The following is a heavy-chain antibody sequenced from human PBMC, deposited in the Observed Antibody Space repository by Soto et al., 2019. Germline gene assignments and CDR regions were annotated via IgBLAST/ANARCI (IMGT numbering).Heavy chain of an antibody. CDR1: GYTFTSYA. CDR3: ARNRRDSSGYYYGY. CDR2: FNAGNGNT. Sequence: QVQLVQSGAEVKKPGASVKVSCKASGYTFTSYAMHWVRQAPGQRLEWMGWFNAGNGNTKYSQKFQGRVTITRDTSASTAYMELSSLRSEDTAVYYCARNRRDSSGYYYGYWGQGTLVTVSS. J-gene: IGHJ4*02. V-gene: IGHV1-3*01. D-gene: IGHD3-22*01.